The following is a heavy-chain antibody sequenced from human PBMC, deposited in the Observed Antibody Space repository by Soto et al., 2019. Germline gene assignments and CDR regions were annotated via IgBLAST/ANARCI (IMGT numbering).Heavy chain of an antibody. CDR1: GGSISTSSYY. J-gene: IGHJ4*02. CDR2: IYYSGST. V-gene: IGHV4-39*01. CDR3: ARDYDRSGDY. D-gene: IGHD3-22*01. Sequence: QLQLQESGPGLVKPSETLSLTCTVSGGSISTSSYYWGWIRQPPGKGLELIGSIYYSGSTYYNPSLKTRVSTSVDTSKDQFSLKLSSVTAADTAVDYCARDYDRSGDYWCQGTLVTVSS.